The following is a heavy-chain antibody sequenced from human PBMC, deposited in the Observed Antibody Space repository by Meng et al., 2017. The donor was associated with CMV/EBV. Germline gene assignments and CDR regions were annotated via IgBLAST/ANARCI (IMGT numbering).Heavy chain of an antibody. J-gene: IGHJ4*02. Sequence: GESLKISCAASGFTFSSYAMHWVRQAPGKGLEWVAVISYDGSNKYYADSVKGRFTISRDNSKNTLYLQMNSLRAEDTAVYYCARDRSRYSSGWLLDYWDQGTLVTVSS. CDR1: GFTFSSYA. CDR3: ARDRSRYSSGWLLDY. D-gene: IGHD6-19*01. V-gene: IGHV3-30-3*01. CDR2: ISYDGSNK.